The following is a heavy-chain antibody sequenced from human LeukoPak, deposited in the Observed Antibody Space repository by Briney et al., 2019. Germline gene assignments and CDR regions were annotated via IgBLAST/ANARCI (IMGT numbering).Heavy chain of an antibody. CDR3: AKDIGFGSSWYDAWDY. Sequence: GGSLRLSCAASGFTFDDYARHWVRQAPGKGLEWVSGISWNSGSIGYADSVKGRFTISRDNAKNSLYLQMNSLRAEDTALYYCAKDIGFGSSWYDAWDYWGQGTLVTVSS. J-gene: IGHJ4*02. CDR1: GFTFDDYA. V-gene: IGHV3-9*01. D-gene: IGHD6-13*01. CDR2: ISWNSGSI.